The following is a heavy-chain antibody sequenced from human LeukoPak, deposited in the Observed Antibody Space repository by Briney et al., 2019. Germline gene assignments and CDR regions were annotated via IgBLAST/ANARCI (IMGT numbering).Heavy chain of an antibody. CDR1: GGTFSSYA. J-gene: IGHJ3*02. D-gene: IGHD2-2*01. Sequence: SVKVSCKASGGTFSSYAISWVRQAPGQGLEWMGGIIPIFGTANYAQKFQGRVTITTDESTSTAYMELSSLRSEDTAVYYCARDCSSTSCVDAFDIWGQGTMVTVSS. V-gene: IGHV1-69*05. CDR2: IIPIFGTA. CDR3: ARDCSSTSCVDAFDI.